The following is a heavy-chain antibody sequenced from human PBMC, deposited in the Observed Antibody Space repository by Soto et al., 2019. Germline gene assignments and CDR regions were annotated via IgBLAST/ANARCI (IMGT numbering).Heavy chain of an antibody. J-gene: IGHJ4*02. V-gene: IGHV4-31*03. CDR3: ARDAPLWFGELSH. Sequence: QVQLQESGPGLVKPSQTLSLTCTVIGGSIRSPNYYWSWIRQHPGKGLEWIGNIYYNGSTNYTPSLKSRAVISLDTSKNQFSLKLNSVTAADTAVYYCARDAPLWFGELSHWGQGTLVTFSS. CDR2: IYYNGST. D-gene: IGHD3-10*01. CDR1: GGSIRSPNYY.